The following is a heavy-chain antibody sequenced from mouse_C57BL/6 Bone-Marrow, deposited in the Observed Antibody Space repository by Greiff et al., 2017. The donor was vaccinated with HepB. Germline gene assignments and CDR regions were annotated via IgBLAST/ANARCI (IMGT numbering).Heavy chain of an antibody. D-gene: IGHD1-1*01. Sequence: EVQLQQSGPGLVKPSQSLSLTCTVTGYSITSGYDWHWIRHFPGNKLEWMGYISYSGSTNYNPSLKIRISITHDTSKKHFFLKLNSVTTEDTATYYFARENYGSSFYAMDYWGQGTSVTVSS. CDR3: ARENYGSSFYAMDY. V-gene: IGHV3-1*01. J-gene: IGHJ4*01. CDR1: GYSITSGYD. CDR2: ISYSGST.